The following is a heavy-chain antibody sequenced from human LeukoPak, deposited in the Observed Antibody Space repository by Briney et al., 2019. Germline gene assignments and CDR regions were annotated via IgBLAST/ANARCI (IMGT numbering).Heavy chain of an antibody. CDR2: IYYSGST. Sequence: SETLSLTCTVSGGSISSYYWSWLRQPPGKGLEWIGYIYYSGSTNYNPSLKSRVTISVDTSKNQFSLKLSSVTAADTAVYCCARCGSALDYYYYGMDVWGQGTTVTVSS. D-gene: IGHD1-26*01. CDR3: ARCGSALDYYYYGMDV. V-gene: IGHV4-59*08. CDR1: GGSISSYY. J-gene: IGHJ6*02.